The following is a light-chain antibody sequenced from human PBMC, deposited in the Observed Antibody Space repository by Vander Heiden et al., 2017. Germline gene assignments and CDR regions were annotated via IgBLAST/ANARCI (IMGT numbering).Light chain of an antibody. CDR3: QQSYSTPYT. J-gene: IGKJ2*01. Sequence: DIQMIQSPSSLSASVGDRVTITCRASQSISSYLNWYQQKPGKAPKLLIYAASSLQSGVPSRFSDSGSGTDVTLTISSLQPEDFATYYCQQSYSTPYTFGQGTKLEIK. CDR2: AAS. V-gene: IGKV1-39*01. CDR1: QSISSY.